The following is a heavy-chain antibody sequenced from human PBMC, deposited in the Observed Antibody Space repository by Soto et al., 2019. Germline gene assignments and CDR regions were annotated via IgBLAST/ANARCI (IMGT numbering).Heavy chain of an antibody. Sequence: VQLQQWGAGLLKPSETLSLTCAVYGGSFSGYCWSWTRQTPGERLEWVGDICHGGGANYNPSLKSRGSVTMAPSKNQCTLNLNSGMAAATAVYLCAGYSNSWSKYVKHWGRGSLVTVSS. V-gene: IGHV4-34*01. D-gene: IGHD6-13*01. CDR1: GGSFSGYC. CDR3: AGYSNSWSKYVKH. J-gene: IGHJ1*01. CDR2: ICHGGGA.